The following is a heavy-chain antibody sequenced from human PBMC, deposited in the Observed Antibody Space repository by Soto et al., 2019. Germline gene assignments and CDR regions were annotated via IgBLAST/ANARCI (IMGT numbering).Heavy chain of an antibody. CDR2: IDPSDSYT. D-gene: IGHD6-6*01. CDR1: GYSFTSYW. Sequence: LGESLKISCKGSGYSFTSYWISWVRQMPGKGLEWMGRIDPSDSYTNYSPSFQGHVTISADKSISTAYLQWSSLKASDTAMYYCAKTSYSSSHFDYWGQGTLVTVSS. V-gene: IGHV5-10-1*01. J-gene: IGHJ4*02. CDR3: AKTSYSSSHFDY.